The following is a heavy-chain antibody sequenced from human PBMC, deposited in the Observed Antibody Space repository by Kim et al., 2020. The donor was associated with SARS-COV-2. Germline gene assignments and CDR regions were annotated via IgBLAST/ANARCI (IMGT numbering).Heavy chain of an antibody. V-gene: IGHV3-23*01. Sequence: YYADSVKGRFTVSRDNSRDSVFLQMSSLRGGDTAIYYCAKENDFDGMDVWGQGTTVTVSS. D-gene: IGHD1-1*01. CDR3: AKENDFDGMDV. J-gene: IGHJ6*02.